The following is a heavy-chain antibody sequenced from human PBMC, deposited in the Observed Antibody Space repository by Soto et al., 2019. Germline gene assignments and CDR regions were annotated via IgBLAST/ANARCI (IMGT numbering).Heavy chain of an antibody. Sequence: GGSLRLSCAASGFTFSSYAMHWVRQAPGKGLEWVAVISYDGRNKYYADSVKGRFTISRDNSKNTLYLQMNSLRAEDTAVYYCARGVAAAGTTESDYYYYGMDVWGQGTTVTVSS. CDR3: ARGVAAAGTTESDYYYYGMDV. CDR1: GFTFSSYA. D-gene: IGHD6-13*01. CDR2: ISYDGRNK. J-gene: IGHJ6*02. V-gene: IGHV3-30*04.